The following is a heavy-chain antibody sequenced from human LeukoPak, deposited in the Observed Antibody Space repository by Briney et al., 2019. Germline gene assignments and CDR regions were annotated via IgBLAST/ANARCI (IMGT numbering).Heavy chain of an antibody. CDR1: GGSFSGYY. CDR2: INHSGST. J-gene: IGHJ4*02. V-gene: IGHV4-34*01. Sequence: SETLSLTCAVYGGSFSGYYWSWIRQPPGKGLEWIGEINHSGSTNYNPSLKSRVTISVDTSKNQLSLKLSSVTAADTAVYYCARGPRYYYGSGSYWGYWGQGTLVTVSS. CDR3: ARGPRYYYGSGSYWGY. D-gene: IGHD3-10*01.